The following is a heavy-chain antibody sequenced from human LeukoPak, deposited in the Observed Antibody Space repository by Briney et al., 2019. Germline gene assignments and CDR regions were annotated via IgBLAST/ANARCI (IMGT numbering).Heavy chain of an antibody. CDR3: ARRWNYGRNYYIDV. CDR2: INDSGTI. CDR1: GGSFSNYY. V-gene: IGHV4-34*01. Sequence: SETLSLTCAVYGGSFSNYYWSWIRQSPGKGLEWVGEINDSGTINYNPSLMSRVTISVDKSKNQFSLKLSSVTAADTAVYYCARRWNYGRNYYIDVWGKGATVSVSS. D-gene: IGHD1-7*01. J-gene: IGHJ6*03.